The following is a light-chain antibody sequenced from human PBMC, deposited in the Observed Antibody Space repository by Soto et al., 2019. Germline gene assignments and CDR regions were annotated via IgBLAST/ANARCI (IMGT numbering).Light chain of an antibody. CDR1: RTLASSY. Sequence: EIVLTQSPGTLSLSPGERATLSCRASRTLASSYLAWYQHKPGQAPKLLIYAASRRATGVTDKFSGSGYGADYTLTITRLEPEDSAVYYCKQYGPSPPYTFGQGPKVEI. J-gene: IGKJ2*01. CDR3: KQYGPSPPYT. V-gene: IGKV3-20*01. CDR2: AAS.